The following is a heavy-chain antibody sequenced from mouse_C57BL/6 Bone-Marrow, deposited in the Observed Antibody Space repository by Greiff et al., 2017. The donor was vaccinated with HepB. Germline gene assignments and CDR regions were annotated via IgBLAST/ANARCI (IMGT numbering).Heavy chain of an antibody. J-gene: IGHJ3*01. CDR2: IYPSDSET. CDR1: GYTFTGYW. CDR3: ARSGITTATFAY. D-gene: IGHD1-2*01. Sequence: QVQLQQPGAELVRPGSSVKLSCKASGYTFTGYWMDWVKQRPGQGLEWIGNIYPSDSETHYNQKFKDKATLTVDKSSSTAYMQLSSLTSEDSAVYYCARSGITTATFAYWGQGTLVTVSA. V-gene: IGHV1-61*01.